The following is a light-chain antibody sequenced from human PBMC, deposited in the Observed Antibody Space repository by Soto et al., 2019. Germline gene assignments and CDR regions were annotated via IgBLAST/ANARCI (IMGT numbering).Light chain of an antibody. CDR3: QQYDSLPT. V-gene: IGKV1-33*01. J-gene: IGKJ3*01. CDR2: GAS. Sequence: DIQMTQSPSSLSASVGDRVTITCQASHDITNYLNWYQQKPGKGPRLLIYGASNLETGVPSRFSGSGFGTDFSFTISSLQPEDIATYYCQQYDSLPTFGRGTKLDIK. CDR1: HDITNY.